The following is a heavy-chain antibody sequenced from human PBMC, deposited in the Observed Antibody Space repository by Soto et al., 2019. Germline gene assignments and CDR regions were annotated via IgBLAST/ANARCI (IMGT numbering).Heavy chain of an antibody. J-gene: IGHJ5*02. D-gene: IGHD3-22*01. CDR2: IYYSGST. CDR1: GGSISSGGYY. CDR3: AREMMVPHNWFDP. V-gene: IGHV4-31*03. Sequence: SETLSLTCTVSGGSISSGGYYWSWIRQHPGKGLEWIGYIYYSGSTYYNPSLKSRVTISVDTSKNQFSLKLSSVTAADTAVYYCAREMMVPHNWFDPWGQGTLVTVSS.